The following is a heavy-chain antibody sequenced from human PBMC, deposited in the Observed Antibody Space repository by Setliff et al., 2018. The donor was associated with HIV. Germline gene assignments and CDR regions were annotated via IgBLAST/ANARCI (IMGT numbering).Heavy chain of an antibody. Sequence: PGGSLRLSCAASGFTFSSYAMRWVRQAPGKGLEWVAVMSTGGGIKICADSVKGRFTISRDNSRNTLFLQMNNLRPEDTATYYCVRDPIEGSPDYFDYWGQGALVTV. D-gene: IGHD1-26*01. V-gene: IGHV3-30-3*01. CDR3: VRDPIEGSPDYFDY. CDR1: GFTFSSYA. CDR2: MSTGGGIK. J-gene: IGHJ4*02.